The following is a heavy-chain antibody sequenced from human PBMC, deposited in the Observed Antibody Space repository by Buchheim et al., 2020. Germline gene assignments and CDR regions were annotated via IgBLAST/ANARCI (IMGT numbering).Heavy chain of an antibody. CDR2: IIPILGIA. D-gene: IGHD6-19*01. V-gene: IGHV1-69*02. CDR1: GGTFSSYT. J-gene: IGHJ6*02. Sequence: QVQLVQSGAEVKKPGSSVKVSCKASGGTFSSYTISWVRQAPGQGLEWMGRIIPILGIANYAQKFQGRVTITADKSTSTAYMELSSLRSEDTAVYYCARVKVGAVAGLVTPSMDVWGQGTT. CDR3: ARVKVGAVAGLVTPSMDV.